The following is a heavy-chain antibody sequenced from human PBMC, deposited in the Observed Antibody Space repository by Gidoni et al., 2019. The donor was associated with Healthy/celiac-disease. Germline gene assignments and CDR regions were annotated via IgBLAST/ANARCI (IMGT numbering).Heavy chain of an antibody. CDR1: GYTFTSYG. D-gene: IGHD3-22*01. V-gene: IGHV1-18*01. CDR2: ISAYNGNT. Sequence: QVQLVQSGAEVKKPGASVKVSCKASGYTFTSYGMSWVRQAPGQGLEWMGWISAYNGNTNYAQKLQGRVTMTTDTSTSTAYMELRSLRSDDTAVYYCARDYDRHYYDSSGYSSVYWGQGTLVTVSS. CDR3: ARDYDRHYYDSSGYSSVY. J-gene: IGHJ4*02.